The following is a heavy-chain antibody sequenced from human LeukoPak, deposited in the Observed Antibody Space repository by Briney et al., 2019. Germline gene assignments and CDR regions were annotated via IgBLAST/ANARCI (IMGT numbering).Heavy chain of an antibody. CDR2: ISYGGTT. Sequence: PSETLSLTCTVSGGSITSNDFYWGWIRQSPGKGLDWIGSISYGGTTYYNPSLKSRVTMSLDTSKNQFSLKLTSVTAADTAIYYCARRNDYFDSYGYFNYWGRGTLVTVSS. V-gene: IGHV4-39*07. CDR1: GGSITSNDFY. J-gene: IGHJ4*02. CDR3: ARRNDYFDSYGYFNY. D-gene: IGHD3-22*01.